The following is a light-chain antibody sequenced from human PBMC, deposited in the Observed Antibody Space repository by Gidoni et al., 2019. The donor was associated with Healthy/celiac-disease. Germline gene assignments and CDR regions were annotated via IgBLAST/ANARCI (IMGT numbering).Light chain of an antibody. Sequence: QSVLTPPPSVSGAPGQRVTISCTGSSSNIGAGYDVPWYQQLPGTAPKPRIYGNSNRPSGVPDRFSGSKSGTSASLAITGLQAEDEADYYCQSYDSSLSGSGVFGGGTKLTVL. CDR1: SSNIGAGYD. CDR3: QSYDSSLSGSGV. CDR2: GNS. V-gene: IGLV1-40*01. J-gene: IGLJ3*02.